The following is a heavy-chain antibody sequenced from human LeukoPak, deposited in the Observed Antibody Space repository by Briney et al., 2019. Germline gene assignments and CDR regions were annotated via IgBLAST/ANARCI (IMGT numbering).Heavy chain of an antibody. CDR1: GFTFSRHG. CDR2: ISFDGSNK. D-gene: IGHD6-19*01. V-gene: IGHV3-30*03. Sequence: PGRSLRLSCAASGFTFSRHGMHWVRQAPGKGLEWVALISFDGSNKYYTDSVKGRFTISRDNAKNSLYLQMNSLRAEDTAVYYCARSSGWYGWGQGTLVTVSS. CDR3: ARSSGWYG. J-gene: IGHJ4*02.